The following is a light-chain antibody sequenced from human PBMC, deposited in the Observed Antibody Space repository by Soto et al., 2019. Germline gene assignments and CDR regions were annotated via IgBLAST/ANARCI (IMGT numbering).Light chain of an antibody. CDR2: AVS. CDR1: QNIYTS. CDR3: QHSYITPPG. Sequence: DIQMNQSPSSLSASLGDRVSITCRARQNIYTSLTWYQQKPGKAHKLLIYAVSSLQSGVPSRFSGGGSGTDFTLTISSLQPEDSATYYCQHSYITPPGFGQGTRLEIE. V-gene: IGKV1-39*01. J-gene: IGKJ5*01.